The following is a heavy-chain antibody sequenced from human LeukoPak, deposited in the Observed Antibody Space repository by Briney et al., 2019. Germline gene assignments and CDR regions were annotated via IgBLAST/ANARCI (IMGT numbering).Heavy chain of an antibody. CDR3: ARGPPHYDFWSGSAGYMDV. V-gene: IGHV4-34*01. D-gene: IGHD3-3*01. Sequence: SETLSLTCAVYGGSFSGYHWSWIRQPPGKGLEWIGEINHSGRTNYNPSLKSRVTISVDTSKNQFSLKLSSVTAADTAVYYCARGPPHYDFWSGSAGYMDVWGKGTTVTVSS. CDR1: GGSFSGYH. J-gene: IGHJ6*03. CDR2: INHSGRT.